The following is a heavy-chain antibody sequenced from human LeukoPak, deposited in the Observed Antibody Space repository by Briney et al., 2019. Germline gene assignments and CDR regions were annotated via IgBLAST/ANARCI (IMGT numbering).Heavy chain of an antibody. V-gene: IGHV4-59*08. CDR2: IYYSGST. CDR3: ARRRPDHWYFDL. Sequence: SETLSLTCTVYGGSISTYYWSWIRQPPGKGLEWIGYIYYSGSTNSNPSLKSRVTISVDTSKNQFSLKLSSVTAADTAVYYCARRRPDHWYFDLWGRGTLVTVSS. J-gene: IGHJ2*01. CDR1: GGSISTYY.